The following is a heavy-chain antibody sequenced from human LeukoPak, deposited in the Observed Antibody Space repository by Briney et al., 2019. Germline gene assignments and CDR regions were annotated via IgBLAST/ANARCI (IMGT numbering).Heavy chain of an antibody. CDR2: IYYSGST. CDR1: GGSISGYY. D-gene: IGHD3-22*01. J-gene: IGHJ5*02. V-gene: IGHV4-59*01. Sequence: PSETLSLTCTVSGGSISGYYWSWIRQPPGKGLEWIGYIYYSGSTNYNPSLKSRVTISVDTSKNQFSLKLSSVTAADTAVYYCARIAGDYYDSSGYYPNWFDPWGQGTLVTVSS. CDR3: ARIAGDYYDSSGYYPNWFDP.